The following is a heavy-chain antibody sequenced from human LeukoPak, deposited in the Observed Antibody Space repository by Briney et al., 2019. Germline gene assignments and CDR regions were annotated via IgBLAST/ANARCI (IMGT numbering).Heavy chain of an antibody. D-gene: IGHD3-22*01. J-gene: IGHJ3*02. CDR3: ARDRVYYDSSGYHDAFDI. V-gene: IGHV3-30*09. CDR2: ISYDGSNK. Sequence: PGGSLRLSCAASGFTFSSYAMHWVRQAPGKGLEWVAVISYDGSNKYYADSVKGRFAISRDNAKNTLYLQMNSLRAEDTAVYYCARDRVYYDSSGYHDAFDIWGQGTMVTVSS. CDR1: GFTFSSYA.